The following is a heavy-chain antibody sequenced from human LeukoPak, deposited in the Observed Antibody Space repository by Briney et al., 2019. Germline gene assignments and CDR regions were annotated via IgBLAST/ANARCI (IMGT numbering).Heavy chain of an antibody. J-gene: IGHJ4*02. CDR1: GYTFTSYG. Sequence: ASVKVSCKASGYTFTSYGISWVRQAPGQGLEWMGWISVYKGNTNYAQKLQGRVTLTTDTSTNTAYMELRSLRSDDTAVYYCARVRGNDYGDYWRPDYWGQGTLVTVSS. CDR3: ARVRGNDYGDYWRPDY. D-gene: IGHD4-17*01. CDR2: ISVYKGNT. V-gene: IGHV1-18*01.